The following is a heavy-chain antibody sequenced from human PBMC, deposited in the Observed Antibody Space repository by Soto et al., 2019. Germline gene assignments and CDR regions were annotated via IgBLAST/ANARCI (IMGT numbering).Heavy chain of an antibody. D-gene: IGHD3-3*01. CDR2: IYHSGST. CDR3: ARVEYYDFWSGYYSYFDY. J-gene: IGHJ4*02. CDR1: GGSISSSNW. V-gene: IGHV4-4*02. Sequence: QVQLQESGPGLVKPSWALSRTCAVSGGSISSSNWWGWVRQPPGKGLEWIGEIYHSGSTNYNPSLKSRVTISVDKSKNQLSLKLSSVTAADTAVYYCARVEYYDFWSGYYSYFDYWGQGTLVTVSS.